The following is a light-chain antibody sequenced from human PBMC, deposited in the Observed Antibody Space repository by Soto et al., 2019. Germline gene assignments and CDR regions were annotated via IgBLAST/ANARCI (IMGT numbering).Light chain of an antibody. CDR1: QSVTSSY. Sequence: EIVLTQSPGTLSLSPGEAATLSCRASQSVTSSYLAWYQQKPGQAPRLLIYGASSRATGIPDRFSGSGSGTDFILTISRLEPEDFAAYYCQQYGSSPLTFGQGTKVEI. J-gene: IGKJ1*01. V-gene: IGKV3-20*01. CDR3: QQYGSSPLT. CDR2: GAS.